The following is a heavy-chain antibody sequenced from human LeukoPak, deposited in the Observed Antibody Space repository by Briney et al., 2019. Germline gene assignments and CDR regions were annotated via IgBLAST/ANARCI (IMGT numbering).Heavy chain of an antibody. Sequence: GGSLRLSCEASGFTFSNYWMHWVRQDPGKGLVWVSRINTDGSSTTYPDSVKGRFTISRDNSKNTLYLQMSSLRAEDTAVYHCVKAAAPWQWLPDWGQGTLVTVSS. CDR1: GFTFSNYW. V-gene: IGHV3-74*01. D-gene: IGHD6-19*01. J-gene: IGHJ4*02. CDR2: INTDGSST. CDR3: VKAAAPWQWLPD.